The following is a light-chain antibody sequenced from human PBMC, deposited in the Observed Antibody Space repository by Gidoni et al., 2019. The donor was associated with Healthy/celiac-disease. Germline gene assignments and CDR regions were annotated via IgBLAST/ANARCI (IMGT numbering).Light chain of an antibody. Sequence: DIQMPQSPSSLSASVGDRVTITCRASQSISSYLNWYQQKPGKAPKLLIYAASSLQSGVPSRSSGSGSGTDFTLTISSLQPEDFATYYCQQSYSTPLTFGGGTKVEIK. CDR3: QQSYSTPLT. J-gene: IGKJ4*01. V-gene: IGKV1-39*01. CDR1: QSISSY. CDR2: AAS.